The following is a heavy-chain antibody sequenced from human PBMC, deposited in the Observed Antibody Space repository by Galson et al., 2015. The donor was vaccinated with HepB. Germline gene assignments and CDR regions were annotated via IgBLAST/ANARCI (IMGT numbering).Heavy chain of an antibody. Sequence: SLRLSCAASGFTFSSYTMNWVRQAPGKGLEWVPYISSTSSDKYYADSVKGRFTISRDNAKSSLYLQMNSLRAEDTAVYYCARSGSYSDYWGQGTLVTVSS. D-gene: IGHD3-10*01. CDR3: ARSGSYSDY. CDR2: ISSTSSDK. V-gene: IGHV3-21*05. CDR1: GFTFSSYT. J-gene: IGHJ4*02.